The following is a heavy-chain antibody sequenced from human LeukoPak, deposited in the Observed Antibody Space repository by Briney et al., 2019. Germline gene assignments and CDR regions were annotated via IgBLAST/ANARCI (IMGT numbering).Heavy chain of an antibody. CDR2: ISYDGSNK. Sequence: GGSLRLSCAASGFTFSSYAMHWVRQAPGKGPEWVAVISYDGSNKYYADSVEGRFTISRDNSKNTLYLQMNSLRAEDTAVYYCAKQQDIVVVVAGDFDYWGQGTLVTVSS. D-gene: IGHD2-15*01. J-gene: IGHJ4*02. CDR3: AKQQDIVVVVAGDFDY. CDR1: GFTFSSYA. V-gene: IGHV3-30*04.